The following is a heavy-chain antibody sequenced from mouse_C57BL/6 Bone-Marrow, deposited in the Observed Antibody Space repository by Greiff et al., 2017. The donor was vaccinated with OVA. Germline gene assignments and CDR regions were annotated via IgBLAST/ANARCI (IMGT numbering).Heavy chain of an antibody. J-gene: IGHJ1*03. CDR1: GYTFTDYE. CDR3: TSYYYGSSYWYFDV. Sequence: VQLQPSWAELVRPGASVTLSCKASGYTFTDYEMHWVKQTPVHGLEWIGAIDPETGGTAYNQKFKGKAILTADKSSSTAYMELRSLTSEDSAVYYCTSYYYGSSYWYFDVWGTGTTVTVSS. D-gene: IGHD1-1*01. V-gene: IGHV1-15*01. CDR2: IDPETGGT.